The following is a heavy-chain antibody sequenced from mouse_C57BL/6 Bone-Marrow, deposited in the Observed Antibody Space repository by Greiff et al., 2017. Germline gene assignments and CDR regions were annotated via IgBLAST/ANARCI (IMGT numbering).Heavy chain of an antibody. CDR2: IYPGSGNT. CDR3: ARIGGYYVYYAMDY. D-gene: IGHD2-3*01. CDR1: GYSFTSYY. Sequence: QVQLKHSGPELVKPGASVKISCKASGYSFTSYYIHWVKQRPGQGLEWIGWIYPGSGNTKYNEKFKGKATLTADTSSSTAYMQLSSLTSEDSAVXYCARIGGYYVYYAMDYWGQGTSVTVSS. J-gene: IGHJ4*01. V-gene: IGHV1-66*01.